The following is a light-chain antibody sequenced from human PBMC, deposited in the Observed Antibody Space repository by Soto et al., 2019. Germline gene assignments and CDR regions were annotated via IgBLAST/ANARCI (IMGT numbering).Light chain of an antibody. CDR3: QQYNNWPLT. J-gene: IGKJ1*01. V-gene: IGKV3-15*01. Sequence: EIVMTQSPATLSVSPGERATLSFRASQSVSSNLAWYQQKPGQAPRFLIYGASTRATGIPARFSGSGSGTEFTLTISSLQSEDFAVYYCQQYNNWPLTFGQGTKVDIK. CDR2: GAS. CDR1: QSVSSN.